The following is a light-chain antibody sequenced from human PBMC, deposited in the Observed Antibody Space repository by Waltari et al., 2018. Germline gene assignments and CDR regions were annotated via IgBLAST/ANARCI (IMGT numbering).Light chain of an antibody. V-gene: IGKV3-20*01. CDR3: QQYVSPPET. CDR1: QTVRSNY. J-gene: IGKJ1*01. Sequence: EIVLAQSPDTLSLSPGERATLSCRASQTVRSNYLAWFQQKPGQAPRLLIYGASSRATGIPDRFSDSGSGTDFTLTISRLEPEDFAVYYCQQYVSPPETFGHGTKVEI. CDR2: GAS.